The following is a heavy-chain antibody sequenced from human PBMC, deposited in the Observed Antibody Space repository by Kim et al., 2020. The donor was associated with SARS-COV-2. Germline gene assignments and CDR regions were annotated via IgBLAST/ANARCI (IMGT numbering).Heavy chain of an antibody. Sequence: ASVKVSCKASGYTFTSYAMHWVRQAPGQRLEWMGWINAGNGNTKYSQKFQGRVTITRDTSASTAYMELSSLRSEDTAVYYCARDERMAIFGVGYYFGYWGQGTLVTASS. CDR2: INAGNGNT. V-gene: IGHV1-3*01. J-gene: IGHJ4*02. CDR1: GYTFTSYA. CDR3: ARDERMAIFGVGYYFGY. D-gene: IGHD3-3*01.